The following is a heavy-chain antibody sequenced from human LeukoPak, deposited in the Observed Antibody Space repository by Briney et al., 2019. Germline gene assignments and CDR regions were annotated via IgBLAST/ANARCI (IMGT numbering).Heavy chain of an antibody. J-gene: IGHJ6*02. V-gene: IGHV3-48*01. CDR2: ISSGSSAM. CDR1: GFTFSTYS. Sequence: GGSLRLSCAASGFTFSTYSMNWVRQAPGKGLEWVSYISSGSSAMYYADSVKGRFTISRDNSKNTLYLQMSSLRAEDTAVYYCVKAVGAKGDYYYYYGMDVWGQGTTVTVSS. D-gene: IGHD1-26*01. CDR3: VKAVGAKGDYYYYYGMDV.